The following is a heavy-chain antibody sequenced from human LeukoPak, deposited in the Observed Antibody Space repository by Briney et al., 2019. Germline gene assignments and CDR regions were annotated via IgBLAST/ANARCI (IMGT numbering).Heavy chain of an antibody. CDR1: GFTFSGYA. CDR2: ITGSGGST. CDR3: AKVRLEMIGGRGFDY. Sequence: GGSLRLSCAASGFTFSGYAMNWVRRAPGEGLDWVSAITGSGGSTYYADSVKGRFTIYRDNSKNTLFLQLNSLRADDTAVYYCAKVRLEMIGGRGFDYWGQGTLVTVSS. D-gene: IGHD1-1*01. J-gene: IGHJ4*02. V-gene: IGHV3-23*01.